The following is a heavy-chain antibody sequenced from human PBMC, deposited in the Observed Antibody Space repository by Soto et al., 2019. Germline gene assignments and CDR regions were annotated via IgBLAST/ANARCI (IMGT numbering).Heavy chain of an antibody. CDR2: INHSGST. Sequence: SETLSLTCAVYGGSFSGYYWSWIRQPPGKGLEWIGEINHSGSTNYNPSLKSRVTISVDTSKNQFSLKLSSVTAADTAVYYCAIRLDYFDYWGQGTLVTVSS. D-gene: IGHD3-16*01. CDR3: AIRLDYFDY. V-gene: IGHV4-34*01. CDR1: GGSFSGYY. J-gene: IGHJ4*02.